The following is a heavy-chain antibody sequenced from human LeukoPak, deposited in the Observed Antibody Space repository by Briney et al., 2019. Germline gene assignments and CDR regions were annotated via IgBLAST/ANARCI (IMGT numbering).Heavy chain of an antibody. CDR1: GFTFSGYW. V-gene: IGHV3-7*01. D-gene: IGHD2-2*01. Sequence: GGSLRLSCAASGFTFSGYWMSWVRQAPGKGLEWVANIKQDGSEKYYVDSVKGRFTISRDNAKNSLYLQMNSLRAEDTAVYYCARDSRYYYYYYMDVWGKGTTVTVSS. CDR3: ARDSRYYYYYYMDV. CDR2: IKQDGSEK. J-gene: IGHJ6*03.